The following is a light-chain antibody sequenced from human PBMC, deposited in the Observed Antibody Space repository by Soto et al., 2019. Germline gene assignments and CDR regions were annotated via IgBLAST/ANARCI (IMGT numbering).Light chain of an antibody. J-gene: IGLJ3*02. CDR1: SGHNSYA. Sequence: QSVLTQPPSASAYLGASVKLTCTLSSGHNSYAIAWHQQQPEKGPRYLMKLNSDGSHSKGDGIPDRFSGSSSGAERYLTSSSLQSEDEADYYCQTWSTDIRVFGGGTKLTVL. CDR3: QTWSTDIRV. V-gene: IGLV4-69*01. CDR2: LNSDGSH.